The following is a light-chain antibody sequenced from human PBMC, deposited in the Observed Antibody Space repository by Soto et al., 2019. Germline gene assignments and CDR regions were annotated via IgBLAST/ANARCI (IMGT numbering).Light chain of an antibody. CDR3: QQLNSYPLT. CDR1: QDIRSY. Sequence: DIQLTQSPSFLSASVGDRVTITCRASQDIRSYLAWYQQKPGKAPKLLINVASTLQSGVPSRFSGSESWTEFTLTISSLQPEDFATYYCQQLNSYPLTFGGGTKVEIK. J-gene: IGKJ4*01. CDR2: VAS. V-gene: IGKV1-9*01.